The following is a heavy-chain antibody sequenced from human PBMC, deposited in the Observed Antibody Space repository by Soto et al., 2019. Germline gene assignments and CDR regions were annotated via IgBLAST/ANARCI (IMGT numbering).Heavy chain of an antibody. D-gene: IGHD3-16*02. Sequence: GASVKVSCKASGGTFSSYAISWVRQAPGQGLEWMGGIIPIFGTANYAQKFQGRVTITADESTSTAYMELSSLRSEDTAVYYCARARGGVIVMDAFDIWGQGTMVTVSS. J-gene: IGHJ3*02. CDR2: IIPIFGTA. CDR3: ARARGGVIVMDAFDI. CDR1: GGTFSSYA. V-gene: IGHV1-69*13.